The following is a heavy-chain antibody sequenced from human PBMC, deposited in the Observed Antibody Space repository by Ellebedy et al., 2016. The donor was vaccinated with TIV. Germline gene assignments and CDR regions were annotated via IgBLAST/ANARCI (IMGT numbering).Heavy chain of an antibody. CDR3: ARVRSVYHYMDV. CDR1: GFTFSTYS. Sequence: PGGSLRLSCTDSGFTFSTYSMNWVRQAPGKGLEWVSYISGSGNTKYYTDSVKGRFTISRDNAKNSLYLHMNSLRAEDTAMYYCARVRSVYHYMDVWGKGTMVTVSS. D-gene: IGHD2-8*01. CDR2: ISGSGNTK. V-gene: IGHV3-48*04. J-gene: IGHJ6*03.